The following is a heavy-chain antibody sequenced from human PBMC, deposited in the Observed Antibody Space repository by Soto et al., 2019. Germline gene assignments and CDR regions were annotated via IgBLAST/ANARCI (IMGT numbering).Heavy chain of an antibody. CDR2: ISGNNDNT. CDR1: GYSFSSYA. J-gene: IGHJ4*01. CDR3: ARALFRWVGDSRIVY. D-gene: IGHD3-10*01. Sequence: GASVKVSCKTSGYSFSSYAINWVRQVPGQGLEWLGWISGNNDNTSYAQQFQGRVSMATDTATSTAYMELRSLRSDDTAVYYCARALFRWVGDSRIVYWG. V-gene: IGHV1-18*01.